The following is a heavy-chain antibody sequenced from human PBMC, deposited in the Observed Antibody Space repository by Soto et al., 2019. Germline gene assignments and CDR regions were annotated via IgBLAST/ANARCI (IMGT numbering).Heavy chain of an antibody. CDR1: GGSISSSSYY. V-gene: IGHV4-39*01. CDR3: ARWNYDFWSGYYGGRADRSFDY. CDR2: IYYSGST. D-gene: IGHD3-3*01. J-gene: IGHJ4*02. Sequence: KASETLSLTCTVSGGSISSSSYYWGWIRQPPGKGLEWIGSIYYSGSTYYNPSLKSRVTISVDTSKNQFSLKLSSVTAADTAVYYCARWNYDFWSGYYGGRADRSFDYWGQGTLVTVSS.